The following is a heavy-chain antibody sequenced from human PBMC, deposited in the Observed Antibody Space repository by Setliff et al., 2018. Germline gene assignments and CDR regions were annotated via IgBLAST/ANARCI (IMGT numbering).Heavy chain of an antibody. D-gene: IGHD2-15*01. CDR1: GDSISSRRNY. CDR3: ARENGYCSGGACYFMFDY. J-gene: IGHJ4*02. V-gene: IGHV4-61*09. Sequence: PSETLSLTCTVSGDSISSRRNYWGWFRQPAGKELEWIGQIYTSWSTYYNPSLKSRVTISVDTSKNQFSLELSSVTAADTAMYYCARENGYCSGGACYFMFDYWGQGTLVTVSS. CDR2: IYTSWST.